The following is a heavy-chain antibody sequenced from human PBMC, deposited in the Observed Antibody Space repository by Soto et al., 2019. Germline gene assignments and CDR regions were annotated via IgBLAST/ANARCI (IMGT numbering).Heavy chain of an antibody. CDR1: GYTFTSYA. V-gene: IGHV1-8*02. CDR2: INPICGTA. CDR3: ARGWFLWLVGGNWFDP. D-gene: IGHD6-19*01. Sequence: GASVKVSCKASGYTFTSYAINWLRQATGQGLEWMGWINPICGTAGYAQKFQGRVTMTTNTSISTAYMELSSLRSEDTAVYYCARGWFLWLVGGNWFDPWGQGTLVTVSS. J-gene: IGHJ5*02.